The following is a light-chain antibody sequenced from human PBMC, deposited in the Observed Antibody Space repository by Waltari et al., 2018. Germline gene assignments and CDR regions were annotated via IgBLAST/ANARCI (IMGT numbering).Light chain of an antibody. V-gene: IGLV2-11*01. CDR3: CSYAGSIWV. CDR2: DVT. Sequence: QSALTQPRSVSGSPGQSVTIPCTGTSSDVGGYNYVSWYQQHPGKAPKLMIYDVTKRPSGVPDRFSGSKSGNTASLTISGLQAEDEADYYCCSYAGSIWVFGGGTKMTVL. CDR1: SSDVGGYNY. J-gene: IGLJ3*02.